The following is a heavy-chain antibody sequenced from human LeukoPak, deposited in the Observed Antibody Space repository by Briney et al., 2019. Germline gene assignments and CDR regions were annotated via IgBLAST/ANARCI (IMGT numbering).Heavy chain of an antibody. Sequence: GRSLRLSCAASGFTFSSYAVHWVRQAPGKGLEWLAAISYDGSNKYYADSVKGRFTISRDNSKNTLYLQMNSLRPEDTAVYYCSGSSGWYSYFDYWGQGTLVTVSS. CDR2: ISYDGSNK. CDR1: GFTFSSYA. D-gene: IGHD6-19*01. J-gene: IGHJ4*02. CDR3: SGSSGWYSYFDY. V-gene: IGHV3-30*01.